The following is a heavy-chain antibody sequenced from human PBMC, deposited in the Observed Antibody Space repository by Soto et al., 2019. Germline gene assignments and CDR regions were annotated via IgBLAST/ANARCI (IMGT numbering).Heavy chain of an antibody. CDR2: ISSTTNYI. CDR3: ARESEDLTSNFDY. Sequence: GGSLRLSCAASGFTFSRYSLNWVRQAPGKGLEWVSSISSTTNYIYYADSMKGRFTVSRDNAKNSVYLDMNSLSAEDTAVYYCARESEDLTSNFDYWGQGTLVTVSS. CDR1: GFTFSRYS. J-gene: IGHJ4*02. V-gene: IGHV3-21*01.